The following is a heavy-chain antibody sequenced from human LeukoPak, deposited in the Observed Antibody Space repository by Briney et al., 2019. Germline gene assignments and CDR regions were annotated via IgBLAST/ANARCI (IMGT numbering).Heavy chain of an antibody. CDR2: IKKDGSET. CDR1: GFKFRNYG. D-gene: IGHD6-13*01. J-gene: IGHJ4*02. CDR3: ARGRYSSTTYYFDS. V-gene: IGHV3-7*03. Sequence: GGSLRLSCAASGFKFRNYGMHWVRQAPGKGLEWVANIKKDGSETYYVDSVKGRFTISRDNAKNSLYLQMNSLRAEDTAIYYCARGRYSSTTYYFDSWGQGTLVTVSS.